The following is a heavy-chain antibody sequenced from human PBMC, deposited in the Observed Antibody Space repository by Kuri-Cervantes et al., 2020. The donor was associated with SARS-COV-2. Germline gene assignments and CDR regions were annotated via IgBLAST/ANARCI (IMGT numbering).Heavy chain of an antibody. Sequence: GGSLRLSCKASGYTFTGYYMHWVRQAPGQGLEWMGRIIPILGTANYAQKFQDRVTITADKSTSTAYMELSSLRSEDTAVYYCASYRDFWSGTAGIDYWGQGTLVTVSS. CDR3: ASYRDFWSGTAGIDY. CDR1: GYTFTGYY. V-gene: IGHV1-69*08. CDR2: IIPILGTA. D-gene: IGHD3-3*01. J-gene: IGHJ4*02.